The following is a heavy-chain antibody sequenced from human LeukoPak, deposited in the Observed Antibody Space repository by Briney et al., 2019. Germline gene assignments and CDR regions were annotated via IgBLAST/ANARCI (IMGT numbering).Heavy chain of an antibody. CDR3: ATTADQLTPLGH. CDR2: IYHSGST. J-gene: IGHJ4*02. Sequence: KSSETLSLTCVVSGGSISGSNWWSWVRQPPGKGLEWIGEIYHSGSTNYNPSLKSRVTISVDKSKNQFSLKLSSVTAADTAVYYCATTADQLTPLGHWGQGTLVTVSS. CDR1: GGSISGSNW. D-gene: IGHD2-2*01. V-gene: IGHV4-4*02.